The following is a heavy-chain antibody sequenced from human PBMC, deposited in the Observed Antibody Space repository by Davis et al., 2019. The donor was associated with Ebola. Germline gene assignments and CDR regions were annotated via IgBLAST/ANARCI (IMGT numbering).Heavy chain of an antibody. D-gene: IGHD2-15*01. Sequence: GESLKIPCAAPGFTFSSYGMHRVRQAPGKGPEWVAGISYDGSNKYHADSVKGRFTISRDNSKNTLYLQMNSRRAEDTAVYYCAKDLGYCSGGSCIRYYYYGMDVWGQGTTVTVSS. CDR1: GFTFSSYG. J-gene: IGHJ6*02. V-gene: IGHV3-30*18. CDR2: ISYDGSNK. CDR3: AKDLGYCSGGSCIRYYYYGMDV.